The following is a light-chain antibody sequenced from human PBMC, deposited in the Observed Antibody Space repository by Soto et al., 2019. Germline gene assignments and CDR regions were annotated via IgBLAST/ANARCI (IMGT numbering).Light chain of an antibody. Sequence: QSALTQPPSVSGSPGQSVAFSCTGTSSDIGTYNRVSWYQQPPGTAPKLMIYDVNNRPSGVPDRFSGSKSGNTASLTISGLQAEDEADYYCSSYTTSSTYVFGTGTQLTVL. CDR2: DVN. CDR3: SSYTTSSTYV. V-gene: IGLV2-18*02. J-gene: IGLJ1*01. CDR1: SSDIGTYNR.